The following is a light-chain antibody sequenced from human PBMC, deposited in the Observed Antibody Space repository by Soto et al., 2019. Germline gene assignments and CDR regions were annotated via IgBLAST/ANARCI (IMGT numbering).Light chain of an antibody. J-gene: IGKJ1*01. Sequence: DIQMTQSPSTLSASEGDRVTISCRASQSVSIWLAWYQQKPGRAPKLLIYKASSLESGVPSRFSGSGSGTEFTLTISSLRPDDFATYYCQQYSTYTPRTFGQGTKVDIK. V-gene: IGKV1-5*03. CDR1: QSVSIW. CDR2: KAS. CDR3: QQYSTYTPRT.